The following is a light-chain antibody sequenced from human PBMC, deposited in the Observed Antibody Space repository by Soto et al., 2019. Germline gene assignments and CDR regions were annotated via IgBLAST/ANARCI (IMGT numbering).Light chain of an antibody. Sequence: EIVMTQSPATLSVSPGERATLSCRASQSVSSTLAWYQQKPGQAPRLIIYGASTRATGTPARFSGSGSGTEFTLTISSLQSEDFAVYYCQQYNNWPPSYTFGQGTKLEIK. CDR1: QSVSST. CDR3: QQYNNWPPSYT. V-gene: IGKV3-15*01. CDR2: GAS. J-gene: IGKJ2*01.